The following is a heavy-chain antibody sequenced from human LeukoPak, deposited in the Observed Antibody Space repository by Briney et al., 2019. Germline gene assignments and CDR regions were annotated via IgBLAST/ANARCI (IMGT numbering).Heavy chain of an antibody. CDR2: ISGNGDST. V-gene: IGHV3-23*01. CDR1: GFTFTIYA. Sequence: GGSLRLSCAASGFTFTIYAMSWVRQAPGKGLEWVSTISGNGDSTYYADSVKGRFTVSRDNSKNTLSLQMYSLRAEDTAIYYCAKANVFGVLDYFDYWGQGTLVTVSS. J-gene: IGHJ4*02. D-gene: IGHD3-3*01. CDR3: AKANVFGVLDYFDY.